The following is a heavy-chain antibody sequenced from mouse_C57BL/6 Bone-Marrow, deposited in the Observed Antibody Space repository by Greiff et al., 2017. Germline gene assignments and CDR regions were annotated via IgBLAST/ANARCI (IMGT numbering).Heavy chain of an antibody. CDR3: TRSTMVTTYAMDY. J-gene: IGHJ4*01. D-gene: IGHD2-2*01. CDR1: GYTFTDYE. Sequence: QVQLQQSGAELVRPGASVTLSCKASGYTFTDYEMHWVKQTPVHGLEWIGAIDPETGGTAYNQKFKGKATLTADKASSTACMELRSLTSEDSAVYYCTRSTMVTTYAMDYWGQGTSVTVSS. CDR2: IDPETGGT. V-gene: IGHV1-15*01.